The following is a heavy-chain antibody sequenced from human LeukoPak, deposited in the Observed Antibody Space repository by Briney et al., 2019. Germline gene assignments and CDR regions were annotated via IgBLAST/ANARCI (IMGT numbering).Heavy chain of an antibody. CDR1: GGSISSYY. CDR3: AGAITMVRGVIGY. Sequence: SETLSLTCTVSGGSISSYYWSWIRQPAGKGLEWIGEMYNSGYPNYGPSFKSRVTISVDTSKNQFSLKLSSVTAADTAVYYCAGAITMVRGVIGYWGQGTLVTVSS. V-gene: IGHV4-4*07. D-gene: IGHD3-10*01. J-gene: IGHJ4*02. CDR2: MYNSGYP.